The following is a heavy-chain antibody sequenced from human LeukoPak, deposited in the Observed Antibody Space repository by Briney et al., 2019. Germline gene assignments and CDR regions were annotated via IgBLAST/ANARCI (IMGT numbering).Heavy chain of an antibody. CDR2: IYTSGST. Sequence: SETLSLTCTVSGGSISSYYLSWMRQPAGKGLEWIGRIYTSGSTNYNPSLKSRVTISVDNSKNQFSLKLSSVTAADTAVYYCARSPERPQSGSPYYYCIDVWGKGTTVTVSS. V-gene: IGHV4-4*07. CDR1: GGSISSYY. D-gene: IGHD1-26*01. J-gene: IGHJ6*03. CDR3: ARSPERPQSGSPYYYCIDV.